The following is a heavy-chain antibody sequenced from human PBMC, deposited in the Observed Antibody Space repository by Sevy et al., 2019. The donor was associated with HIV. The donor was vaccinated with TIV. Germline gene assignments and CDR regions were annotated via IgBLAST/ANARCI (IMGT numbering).Heavy chain of an antibody. V-gene: IGHV3-23*01. D-gene: IGHD3-10*01. CDR2: IGGGDT. Sequence: GGSLRLSCATSGFTFNMYAMSWVRQAPGKGLEWVSTIGGGDTYYADSVKGLFTISRDGFKSGVYLEMNSLRADDTAVYYCAKEGVSRKKLVDCFDPWGQGTLVTVSS. J-gene: IGHJ5*02. CDR1: GFTFNMYA. CDR3: AKEGVSRKKLVDCFDP.